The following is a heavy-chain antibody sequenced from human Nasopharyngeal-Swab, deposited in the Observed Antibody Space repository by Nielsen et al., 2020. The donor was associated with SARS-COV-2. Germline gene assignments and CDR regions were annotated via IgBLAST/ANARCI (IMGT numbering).Heavy chain of an antibody. D-gene: IGHD7-27*01. CDR3: ARDLPTGDDAFDI. V-gene: IGHV3-30*03. J-gene: IGHJ3*02. CDR2: IPYEGSKR. CDR1: GFTFTNFG. Sequence: VGSLRLSCAASGFTFTNFGMHWVRQAPGKGLQWVGFIPYEGSKRYYADSVKGRFTISRDNSKNTLYLQMTSLRAEETAVYYCARDLPTGDDAFDIWGQGTMVTVSS.